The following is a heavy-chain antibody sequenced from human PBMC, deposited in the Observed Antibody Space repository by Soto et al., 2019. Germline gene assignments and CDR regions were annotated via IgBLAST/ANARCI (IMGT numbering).Heavy chain of an antibody. V-gene: IGHV5-51*01. D-gene: IGHD1-26*01. CDR2: IYPGDSDT. CDR1: GYTFTSYW. J-gene: IGHJ3*02. CDR3: ARPSLAGATLDGFDI. Sequence: PGESLKISCKGSGYTFTSYWIAWVRQMPGKGLEWMGIIYPGDSDTRYSPSFQGQVTMSVDKSISTAYLQWSSLKASDTGMYYCARPSLAGATLDGFDIWGQGTMVTVSS.